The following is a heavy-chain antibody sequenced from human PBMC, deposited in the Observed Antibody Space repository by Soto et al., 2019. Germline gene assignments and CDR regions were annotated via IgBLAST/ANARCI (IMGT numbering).Heavy chain of an antibody. V-gene: IGHV3-33*01. CDR1: GFTFSNYG. J-gene: IGHJ4*02. CDR2: IDYNEINQ. CDR3: ATDFCPVPSCYDL. D-gene: IGHD2-15*01. Sequence: VGSLTLSCVASGFTFSNYGMHWVRQAPGKGLEWVAGIDYNEINQYYIYPVKGRFTISSDQSKNTLYLQMNGLRDEDTAVYYCATDFCPVPSCYDLWGQGVLVTVSS.